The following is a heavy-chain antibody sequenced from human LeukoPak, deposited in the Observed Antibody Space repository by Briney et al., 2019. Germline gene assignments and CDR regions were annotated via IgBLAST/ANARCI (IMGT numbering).Heavy chain of an antibody. CDR2: INHSGST. D-gene: IGHD3-10*01. Sequence: PSETLSLTCAVYGGSFSGYYWSWIRQPPGKGLEWIGEINHSGSTNYNPSLKSRVTISVDTSKNQFSLKLSSVTAADTAVYYCAKLEGITMVRGVIRTDYYYMDVWGKGTTVTVSS. J-gene: IGHJ6*03. CDR1: GGSFSGYY. CDR3: AKLEGITMVRGVIRTDYYYMDV. V-gene: IGHV4-34*01.